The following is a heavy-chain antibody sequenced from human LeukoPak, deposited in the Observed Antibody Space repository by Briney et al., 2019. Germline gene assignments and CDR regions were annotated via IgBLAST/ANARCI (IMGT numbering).Heavy chain of an antibody. D-gene: IGHD3-22*01. CDR3: ARVTGYMIEDYFDY. J-gene: IGHJ4*02. CDR1: GGSISSYY. Sequence: SETLSLTCTVSGGSISSYYWSWLRQPPGKGLEGIGYIYYSGSTNYNPSLKRRVTISVETTKNKFSLQLISVTAADTAVYYCARVTGYMIEDYFDYWGQGTLVTVSS. CDR2: IYYSGST. V-gene: IGHV4-59*01.